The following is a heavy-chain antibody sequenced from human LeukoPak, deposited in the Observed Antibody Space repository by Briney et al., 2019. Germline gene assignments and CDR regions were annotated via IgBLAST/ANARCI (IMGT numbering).Heavy chain of an antibody. V-gene: IGHV3-30*18. D-gene: IGHD6-13*01. CDR2: ISYDGSNK. J-gene: IGHJ6*04. CDR3: ANDEPYSSSWSGDYYGMDV. Sequence: GGSLRLSCAASGFTLSSYGMHWVRQAPGKGLEWVAVISYDGSNKYYADSVKGRFTISRDNSKNTLYLQMNSLRAEDTAVYYCANDEPYSSSWSGDYYGMDVWGKGTTVTVSS. CDR1: GFTLSSYG.